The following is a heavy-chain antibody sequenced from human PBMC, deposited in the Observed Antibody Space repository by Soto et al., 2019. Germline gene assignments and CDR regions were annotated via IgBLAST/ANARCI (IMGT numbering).Heavy chain of an antibody. J-gene: IGHJ6*02. Sequence: QVQLQQWGAGLLKPSETLSLTCAVYGGSFTGYYWTWIRQTPGKGLEWIGEINYRGSTYYNPSLQSRITMAVDTSKKQFSLKLISVTAADTAVYFCVRGQPHRITIFEVVIRSYDYGMDVWGQGTTVTVSS. CDR2: INYRGST. CDR1: GGSFTGYY. D-gene: IGHD3-3*01. CDR3: VRGQPHRITIFEVVIRSYDYGMDV. V-gene: IGHV4-34*01.